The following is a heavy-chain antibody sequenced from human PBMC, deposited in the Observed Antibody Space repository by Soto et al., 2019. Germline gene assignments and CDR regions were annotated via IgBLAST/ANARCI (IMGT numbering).Heavy chain of an antibody. Sequence: SETLSLTCTVSGGSISSGGYYWSWIRQHPGKGLEWIGYIYYSGSTYYNPSLKSRVTISVDTSKNQFSLKLSSVTAADTAVYYCARVLGYCSSTSCHINWFDPWGQGTLVTVS. V-gene: IGHV4-31*03. CDR3: ARVLGYCSSTSCHINWFDP. D-gene: IGHD2-2*02. CDR1: GGSISSGGYY. J-gene: IGHJ5*02. CDR2: IYYSGST.